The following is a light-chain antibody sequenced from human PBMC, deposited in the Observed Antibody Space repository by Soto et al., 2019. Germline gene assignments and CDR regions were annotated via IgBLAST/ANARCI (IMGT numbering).Light chain of an antibody. V-gene: IGKV3-20*01. CDR1: QSVRSER. CDR2: DAS. Sequence: EIVWTQSPDTLSLSHGERATLSCRASQSVRSERLAWYQHIRGQAPRLVIFDASSRATGIPERFSGSGSGTDFTLTITRLEPEDFAVYFCQQYDGSPITFGLGTRLEIK. CDR3: QQYDGSPIT. J-gene: IGKJ5*01.